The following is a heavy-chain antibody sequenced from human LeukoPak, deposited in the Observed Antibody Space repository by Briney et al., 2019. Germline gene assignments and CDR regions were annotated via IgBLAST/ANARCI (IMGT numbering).Heavy chain of an antibody. J-gene: IGHJ4*02. CDR3: ARDSGSSWYGY. CDR2: ISSSSSYI. CDR1: GFTFSRYS. D-gene: IGHD6-13*01. V-gene: IGHV3-21*01. Sequence: GGSLRLSCAASGFTFSRYSMDWVRQAPGKGLEWVSSISSSSSYIYYADSVKGRFTISRDNAKNSLYLQMNSLRAEDTAVYYCARDSGSSWYGYWGQGTLVTVSS.